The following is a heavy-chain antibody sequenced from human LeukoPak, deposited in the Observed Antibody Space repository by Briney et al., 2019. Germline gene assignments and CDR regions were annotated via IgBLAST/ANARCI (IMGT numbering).Heavy chain of an antibody. V-gene: IGHV3-7*01. D-gene: IGHD2-2*01. J-gene: IGHJ4*02. CDR3: ASTPRGYQLLVPAY. CDR1: GFTFSSYW. CDR2: IKQDGSEK. Sequence: GGSLRLSCAASGFTFSSYWMSWVRQAPGKGLEWVANIKQDGSEKYYVDSVKGRFTISRDNAKNSLYLQMNSLRAEDTAVYYCASTPRGYQLLVPAYWGQGTLVTVSS.